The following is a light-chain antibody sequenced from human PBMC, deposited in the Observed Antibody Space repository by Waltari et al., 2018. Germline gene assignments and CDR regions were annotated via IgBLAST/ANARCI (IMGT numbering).Light chain of an antibody. CDR2: WAS. Sequence: DIVMTQSPDSLAVSLGERATINCKSSQSLLDSSNNKNYLTWYQQKPGQPPKLLIYWASTRESGVPDRFSGSGSGTDFTLTISSLQAEDVAVYYCQLRTGWPMTFGQGTRLEIK. V-gene: IGKV4-1*01. CDR3: QLRTGWPMT. CDR1: QSLLDSSNNKNY. J-gene: IGKJ5*01.